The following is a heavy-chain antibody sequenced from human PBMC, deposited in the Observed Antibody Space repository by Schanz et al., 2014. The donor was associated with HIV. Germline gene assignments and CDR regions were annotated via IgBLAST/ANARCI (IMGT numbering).Heavy chain of an antibody. CDR2: ISGSGGHT. Sequence: EVQLVESGGGLVQPGGSLRLSCAASRFTFSSYAMSWVRQAPGKGLEWVSLISGSGGHTYYADSVKGRFTISRDNSKNTLYLQMNSLRAEDTAVYYCAKGGRDILSYYGMDVWGPGTTVTVSS. CDR3: AKGGRDILSYYGMDV. V-gene: IGHV3-23*04. CDR1: RFTFSSYA. J-gene: IGHJ6*02. D-gene: IGHD2-15*01.